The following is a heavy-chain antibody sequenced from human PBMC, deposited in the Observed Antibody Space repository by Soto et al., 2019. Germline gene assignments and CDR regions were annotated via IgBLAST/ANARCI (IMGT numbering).Heavy chain of an antibody. J-gene: IGHJ6*02. CDR3: VGGGADLYQNGLDV. Sequence: DVQMLESGGGLVQPGGSLRLSCAASGFTLKAYGMSWLRQPPGKGLEWVSSMTAGGTGTAHADSVKDRFTTSRDDSRDTVYLEMNSLRFEDPAVYYCVGGGADLYQNGLDVWGQGTTVSVSS. D-gene: IGHD3-16*01. V-gene: IGHV3-23*01. CDR1: GFTLKAYG. CDR2: MTAGGTGT.